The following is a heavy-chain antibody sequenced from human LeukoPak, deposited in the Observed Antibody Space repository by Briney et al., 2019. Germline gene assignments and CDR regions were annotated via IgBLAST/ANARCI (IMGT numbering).Heavy chain of an antibody. CDR3: AREDPGEGVDY. J-gene: IGHJ4*02. V-gene: IGHV4-4*07. CDR2: IYPSGNT. CDR1: GGSFSNYF. D-gene: IGHD7-27*01. Sequence: TSETLSLTCSVSGGSFSNYFWSWVRQPAGKGLEWIGRIYPSGNTNYNPSLMSRVTMSIDTSKNQFSLKLSSVTAADTAVYYCAREDPGEGVDYWGQGTLVTVSS.